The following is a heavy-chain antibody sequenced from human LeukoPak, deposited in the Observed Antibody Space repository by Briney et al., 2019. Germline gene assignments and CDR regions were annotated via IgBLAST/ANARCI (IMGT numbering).Heavy chain of an antibody. D-gene: IGHD7-27*01. CDR3: AKDGGLWVSAHWGDS. J-gene: IGHJ4*02. Sequence: GGSLRLSCEGSAFIFSGHWMNWVRQTPGKGLEWVSTITTSDGNTYYADSVKGRFTVSRDNSKNTLFLQMNSLRAEDTAVYYCAKDGGLWVSAHWGDSWGRGTLVTVSS. V-gene: IGHV3-23*01. CDR2: ITTSDGNT. CDR1: AFIFSGHW.